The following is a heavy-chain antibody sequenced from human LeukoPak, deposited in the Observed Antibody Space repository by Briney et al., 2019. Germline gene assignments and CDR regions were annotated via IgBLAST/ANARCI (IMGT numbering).Heavy chain of an antibody. V-gene: IGHV1-24*01. CDR2: FDPEDGET. CDR1: GYTLTELS. J-gene: IGHJ6*02. CDR3: ATSDNDYSNFYYYYGMDV. Sequence: VSVKVSCKVSGYTLTELSMHWVRQAPGKGLEWMGGFDPEDGETIYAQKFQGRVTMTEDTSTDTAYMELSSLRSEDTAVYYCATSDNDYSNFYYYYGMDVWGQGTTVTVSS. D-gene: IGHD4-11*01.